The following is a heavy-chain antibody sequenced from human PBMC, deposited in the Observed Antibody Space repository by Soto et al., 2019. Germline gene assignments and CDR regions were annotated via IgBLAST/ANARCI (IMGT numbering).Heavy chain of an antibody. CDR3: ARSEWEILFYFEY. CDR1: VFTFSSYS. D-gene: IGHD1-26*01. Sequence: VGSLRLSCAASVFTFSSYSMNWVRQAPGKGLEWVSYISSSSSTIYYADSVKGRFTISRDNAKNSLYLQMNSLRDEDTAVYYCARSEWEILFYFEYWGQGTLVSVSS. V-gene: IGHV3-48*02. CDR2: ISSSSSTI. J-gene: IGHJ4*02.